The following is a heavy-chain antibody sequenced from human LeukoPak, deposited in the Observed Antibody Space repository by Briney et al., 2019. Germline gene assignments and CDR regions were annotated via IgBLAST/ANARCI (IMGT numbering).Heavy chain of an antibody. V-gene: IGHV4-39*01. J-gene: IGHJ4*02. D-gene: IGHD2-21*01. Sequence: SETLSLTCTVSGGSISSSSYYWGWIRQPPGKGLEWIGSIYYSGSTYYNPSLKSRATISIDTSKNQFSLKLSSVTAADTAVYYCARREGPLFDYWGQGTLVTVSS. CDR3: ARREGPLFDY. CDR1: GGSISSSSYY. CDR2: IYYSGST.